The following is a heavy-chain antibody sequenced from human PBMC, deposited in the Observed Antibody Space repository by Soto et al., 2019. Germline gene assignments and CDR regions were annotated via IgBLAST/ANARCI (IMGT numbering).Heavy chain of an antibody. Sequence: QVHLQQWGAGLVKPSETLSLTCAVSGGSFSGYYWSWVRQPPGGGLEWLGEINQRGSANYNPSLKRRGTTSVDTSIIHFSFILTSVPAAVTAVYFCSRGGHKLVAAGPGYDDSHGLDVWGQGTTVTVSS. V-gene: IGHV4-34*01. CDR1: GGSFSGYY. CDR3: SRGGHKLVAAGPGYDDSHGLDV. CDR2: INQRGSA. J-gene: IGHJ6*02. D-gene: IGHD2-15*01.